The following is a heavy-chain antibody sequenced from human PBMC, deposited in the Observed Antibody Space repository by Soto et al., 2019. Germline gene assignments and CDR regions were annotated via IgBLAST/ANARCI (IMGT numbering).Heavy chain of an antibody. D-gene: IGHD1-7*01. CDR2: INAGNGNT. J-gene: IGHJ4*02. Sequence: QVQLVQSGAEVKKPGASVKVSCKASGYTFTSYAMHWVRQAPGQRLEWMGWINAGNGNTKYSQKFQGRVTITRDTSARTAYMELSSLRSEDTAVYYCARKHWNYVYDYWGQGTLVTVSS. V-gene: IGHV1-3*01. CDR1: GYTFTSYA. CDR3: ARKHWNYVYDY.